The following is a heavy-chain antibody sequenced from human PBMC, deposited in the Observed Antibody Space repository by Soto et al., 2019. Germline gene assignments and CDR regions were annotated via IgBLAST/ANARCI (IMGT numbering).Heavy chain of an antibody. CDR2: ISFDGRSK. J-gene: IGHJ4*02. CDR1: GFPFSSYV. CDR3: AKDWGRYCSGGTCYLFHY. V-gene: IGHV3-30*18. D-gene: IGHD2-15*01. Sequence: QVHLEESGGGVVQPGRSLRLSCAASGFPFSSYVMHWVRQAPGKGLEWVAVISFDGRSKYYADSVKGRFTISRDNSNNTLYRHMDSLKTEDTAVYYCAKDWGRYCSGGTCYLFHYWGQGTLVTVSS.